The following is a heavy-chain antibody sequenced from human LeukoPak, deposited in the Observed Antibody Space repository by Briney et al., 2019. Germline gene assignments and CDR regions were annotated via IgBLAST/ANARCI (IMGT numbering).Heavy chain of an antibody. CDR3: AREFDIVVVPAAIVAFDI. D-gene: IGHD2-2*01. CDR1: GYTFTGYY. V-gene: IGHV1-2*02. Sequence: ASVKVSCKASGYTFTGYYMHWVRQAPGQGLEWMGWINPNSGGTNYAQKFQGRVTMTRDTSISTAYMALSRLRSDDTAVYYCAREFDIVVVPAAIVAFDIWGQGTMVTVSS. J-gene: IGHJ3*02. CDR2: INPNSGGT.